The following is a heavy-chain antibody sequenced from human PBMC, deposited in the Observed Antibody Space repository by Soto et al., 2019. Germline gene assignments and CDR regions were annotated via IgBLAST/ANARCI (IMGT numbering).Heavy chain of an antibody. CDR1: GFTFASAW. J-gene: IGHJ3*01. Sequence: EVYLVESGGGLVKPGESLRLSCAASGFTFASAWMTWVRQAPGKGLEWLGRITRRSDGGAPNYAAPVKDRLSISRDHSRNMLYLQIGSLTVDDTAVYYCSTYRMWSPDPSFEEIEVWGQGTMVSVS. D-gene: IGHD2-21*01. CDR3: STYRMWSPDPSFEEIEV. V-gene: IGHV3-15*05. CDR2: ITRRSDGGAP.